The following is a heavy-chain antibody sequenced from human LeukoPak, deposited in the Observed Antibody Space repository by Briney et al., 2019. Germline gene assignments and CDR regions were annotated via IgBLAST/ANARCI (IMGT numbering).Heavy chain of an antibody. Sequence: SETLSLTCTVSGGSISSSSYYWGWIRQPPGKGLEWIGSIYYSGSTYYNPSLKSRVTISVDTSKNQFSLKLSSVTAADTAVYYCAGGITMIVVANYDYWGQGTLVTVSS. V-gene: IGHV4-39*07. D-gene: IGHD3-22*01. CDR3: AGGITMIVVANYDY. CDR2: IYYSGST. J-gene: IGHJ4*02. CDR1: GGSISSSSYY.